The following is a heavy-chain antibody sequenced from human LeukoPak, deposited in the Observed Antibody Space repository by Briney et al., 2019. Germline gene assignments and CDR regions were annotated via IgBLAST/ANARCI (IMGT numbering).Heavy chain of an antibody. D-gene: IGHD2-15*01. CDR2: SIPIFGTA. CDR3: AGIGYCSGGSCYGGQVRFDP. CDR1: GGTFSSYA. J-gene: IGHJ5*02. Sequence: ASVKVSCKASGGTFSSYAISWVRQAPGQGLEWMGGSIPIFGTANYAQKFQGRVTITTDESTSTAYMELSSLRSEDTAVYYCAGIGYCSGGSCYGGQVRFDPWGQGTLVTVSS. V-gene: IGHV1-69*05.